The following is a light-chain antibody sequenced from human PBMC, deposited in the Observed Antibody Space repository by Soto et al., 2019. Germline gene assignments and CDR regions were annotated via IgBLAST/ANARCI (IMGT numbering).Light chain of an antibody. CDR3: QQYDNLPRLT. CDR1: QDISSY. Sequence: DIQMTQSPSSLSASVGDRVTITCQASQDISSYLNWYQQKPGKAPKLLIYDASNLETGVPSRFSGRGSGTDFTFTISSLQPEDIATYYCQQYDNLPRLTFGGGTKVEIK. J-gene: IGKJ4*01. CDR2: DAS. V-gene: IGKV1-33*01.